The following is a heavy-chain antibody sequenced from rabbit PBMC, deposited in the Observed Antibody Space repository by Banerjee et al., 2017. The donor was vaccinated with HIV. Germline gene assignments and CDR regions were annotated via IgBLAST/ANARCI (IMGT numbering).Heavy chain of an antibody. CDR1: GFSFSSNYY. J-gene: IGHJ4*01. D-gene: IGHD2-1*01. CDR3: ATDYGVYGDYDYITLNF. CDR2: IYAGSSGGT. Sequence: QEQLVESGGGLVQPEGSLTLTCTASGFSFSSNYYMCWVRQAPGKGLEWIACIYAGSSGGTYYASWAKGRFTISKTSSTTVTLQMTSLTAADTATYFCATDYGVYGDYDYITLNFWGQGTLVTVS. V-gene: IGHV1S45*01.